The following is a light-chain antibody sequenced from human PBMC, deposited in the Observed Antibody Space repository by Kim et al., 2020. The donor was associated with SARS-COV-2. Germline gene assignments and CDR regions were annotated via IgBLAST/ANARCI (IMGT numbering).Light chain of an antibody. CDR2: GNS. Sequence: GVTLSCTGGSSNIGAGYDVHWYQQLPGTAPKLLIYGNSNRPSGVPDRFSGSKSGTSASLAITGLQAEDEADYYCQSYDSSLSGVVFGGGTQLTVL. V-gene: IGLV1-40*01. CDR1: SSNIGAGYD. CDR3: QSYDSSLSGVV. J-gene: IGLJ2*01.